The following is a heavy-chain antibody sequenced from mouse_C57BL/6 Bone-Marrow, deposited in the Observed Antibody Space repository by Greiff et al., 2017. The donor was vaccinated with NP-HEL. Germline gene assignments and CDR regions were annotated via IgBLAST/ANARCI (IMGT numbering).Heavy chain of an antibody. CDR2: IRLKSDNYAT. Sequence: EVKLQESGGGLVQPGGSMKLSCVASGFTFSNYWMNWVRQSPEKGLEWVAQIRLKSDNYATHYAESVTGRFTISRDDSKRSVYLQMNNLRAKDTGISYCTAYYSNYYAMDYWGQGTSVTVSS. V-gene: IGHV6-3*01. CDR1: GFTFSNYW. J-gene: IGHJ4*01. CDR3: TAYYSNYYAMDY. D-gene: IGHD2-5*01.